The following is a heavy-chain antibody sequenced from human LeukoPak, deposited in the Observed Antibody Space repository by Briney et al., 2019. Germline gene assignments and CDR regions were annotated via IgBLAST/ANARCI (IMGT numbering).Heavy chain of an antibody. V-gene: IGHV4-4*09. CDR2: IYTSGST. D-gene: IGHD2-2*01. Sequence: SETLSLTCTVSGGSISSYYWSWIRQPPGKGLEWIGYIYTSGSTNYNPSLKSRVTISVDTSKNQFSLKLSSVTAADTAVYYCARLTYCSSTSCPEQGWFDPWGQGTLVTVCS. CDR3: ARLTYCSSTSCPEQGWFDP. CDR1: GGSISSYY. J-gene: IGHJ5*02.